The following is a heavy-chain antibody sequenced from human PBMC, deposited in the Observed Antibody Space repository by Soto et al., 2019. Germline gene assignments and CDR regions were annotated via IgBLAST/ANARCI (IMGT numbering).Heavy chain of an antibody. Sequence: SVKVSCKASGGTFSSYAISWVRQAPGQGLEWMGGIIPIFGTANYAQKFQGRVTITADESTSTAYMELSSLRSEDTAVYYCARANGLRGGFGEFRDNWFDPWGQGTLVTVSS. CDR2: IIPIFGTA. CDR1: GGTFSSYA. J-gene: IGHJ5*02. D-gene: IGHD3-10*01. V-gene: IGHV1-69*13. CDR3: ARANGLRGGFGEFRDNWFDP.